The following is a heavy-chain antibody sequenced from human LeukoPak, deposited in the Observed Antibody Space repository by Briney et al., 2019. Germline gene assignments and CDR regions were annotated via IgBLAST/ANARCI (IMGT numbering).Heavy chain of an antibody. D-gene: IGHD5-18*01. V-gene: IGHV4-39*01. CDR1: GVSISTSRYY. CDR2: IYYTGPT. CDR3: ARVGRGYRSNNNWFDP. Sequence: SETLSLTCTVSGVSISTSRYYWGWIRQPPGKGLEWIGNIYYTGPTYYNASLESRVTISLDTSKNQFFLKLNSVTAADTAMYYCARVGRGYRSNNNWFDPWGQGTLVTVSS. J-gene: IGHJ5*02.